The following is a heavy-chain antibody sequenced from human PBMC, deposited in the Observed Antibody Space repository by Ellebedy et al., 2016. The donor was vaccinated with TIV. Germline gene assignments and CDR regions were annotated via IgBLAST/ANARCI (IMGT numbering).Heavy chain of an antibody. V-gene: IGHV3-72*01. CDR3: ARVYERNGYNLGGH. D-gene: IGHD3-22*01. CDR1: GFTVSDHY. Sequence: GESLKISCAASGFTVSDHYMDWVRQAPGKALEWVGFIRSTAYGGTTQYAASVKGRFTISRDDSKNSLYLQMNSLKTEDTAVYYCARVYERNGYNLGGHWGQGTLVTVSS. CDR2: IRSTAYGGTT. J-gene: IGHJ4*02.